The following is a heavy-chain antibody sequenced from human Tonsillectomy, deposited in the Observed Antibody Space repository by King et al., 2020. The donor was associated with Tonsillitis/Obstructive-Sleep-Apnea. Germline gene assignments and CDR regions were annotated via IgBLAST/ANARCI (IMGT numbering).Heavy chain of an antibody. Sequence: VQLVESGGGVVQPGRSLRLSCAASGFTFSNYGMHWVRQAPGKGLEWVAVIWYDGSDKYYADSVKGRFTISRDNSKNTLYLQMNSLRAGDTAVYYCAGETRPAFDIWGQGTMVTVFS. CDR2: IWYDGSDK. CDR3: AGETRPAFDI. CDR1: GFTFSNYG. J-gene: IGHJ3*02. V-gene: IGHV3-33*01.